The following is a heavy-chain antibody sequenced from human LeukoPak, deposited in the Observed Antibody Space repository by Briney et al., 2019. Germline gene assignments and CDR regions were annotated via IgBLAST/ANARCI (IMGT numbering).Heavy chain of an antibody. CDR2: ISAYNGNT. Sequence: ASVKVSCKASGYTFTSYGISWVRQAPGQGLEWMGWISAYNGNTNYAQKLQGRVTMTTDTSTSTAYMELRSLRSDDTAVYYCARAHESDYGGNHYYYGVDVWGQGTTVTVSS. CDR3: ARAHESDYGGNHYYYGVDV. V-gene: IGHV1-18*01. J-gene: IGHJ6*02. CDR1: GYTFTSYG. D-gene: IGHD4-23*01.